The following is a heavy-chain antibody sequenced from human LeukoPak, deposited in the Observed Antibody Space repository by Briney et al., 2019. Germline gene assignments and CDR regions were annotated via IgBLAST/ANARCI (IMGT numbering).Heavy chain of an antibody. CDR1: GGSFSGYY. CDR2: INHSGST. Sequence: SETLSLTCAVYGGSFSGYYWSWIRQPPGKGLEWIGEINHSGSTYYNPSLKSRLTISVDTSKNQFSLKLSSVTAADTAVYYCAVSSITMVRGVIITHYFDYWGQGTLVTVSS. CDR3: AVSSITMVRGVIITHYFDY. V-gene: IGHV4-34*01. D-gene: IGHD3-10*01. J-gene: IGHJ4*02.